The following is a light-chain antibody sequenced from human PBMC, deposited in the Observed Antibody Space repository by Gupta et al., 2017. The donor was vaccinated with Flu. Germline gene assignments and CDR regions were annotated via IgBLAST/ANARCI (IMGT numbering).Light chain of an antibody. CDR3: QQYHNFPHT. Sequence: PSLLSASTGDRVTISCRVSQGISSHLAWYQQKPGKPPELLIYAASTLQSGVPSRFSGSGSGTDFTLTISRLQSEDFATYYCQQYHNFPHTFGQGTKLEIK. CDR2: AAS. V-gene: IGKV1D-8*01. CDR1: QGISSH. J-gene: IGKJ2*01.